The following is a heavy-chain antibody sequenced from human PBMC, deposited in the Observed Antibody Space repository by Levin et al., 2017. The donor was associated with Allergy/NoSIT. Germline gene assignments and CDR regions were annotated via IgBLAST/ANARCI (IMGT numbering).Heavy chain of an antibody. V-gene: IGHV3-15*01. CDR1: GFTFSNAW. CDR3: TTYWWELKGAY. Sequence: PGESLKISCAASGFTFSNAWMSWVRQAPGKGLEWVGRIKSKTDGGTTDYAAPVKGRFTISRDDSKNTLYLQMNSLKTEDTAVYYCTTYWWELKGAYWGQGTLVTVSS. J-gene: IGHJ4*02. CDR2: IKSKTDGGTT. D-gene: IGHD1-26*01.